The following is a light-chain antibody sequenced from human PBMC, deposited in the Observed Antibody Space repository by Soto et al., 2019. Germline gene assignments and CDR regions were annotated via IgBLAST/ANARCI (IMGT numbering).Light chain of an antibody. CDR3: QQYGTSRPT. J-gene: IGKJ4*01. V-gene: IGKV3-20*01. Sequence: EIVLTQSPGTLSLSPGERATLSCRANESVSSSQLVWYQQKLGPAPRLLIYGASSRATGTPDRFSGSGSGTDFTLTISRLEPEDFAVYYCQQYGTSRPTFGGGTKVEIK. CDR1: ESVSSSQ. CDR2: GAS.